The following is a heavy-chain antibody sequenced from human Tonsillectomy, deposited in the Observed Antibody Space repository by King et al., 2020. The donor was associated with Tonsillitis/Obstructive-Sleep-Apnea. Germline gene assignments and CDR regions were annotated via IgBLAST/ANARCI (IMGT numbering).Heavy chain of an antibody. CDR2: ISNDGSNK. J-gene: IGHJ3*02. V-gene: IGHV3-30*04. D-gene: IGHD3-10*01. CDR3: ARDYRGDRGGFDI. CDR1: GFTFSSYV. Sequence: VQLVESGGGVVQPGRSLRLSCAASGFTFSSYVIHWVRQGPGKGLEWVEVISNDGSNKYYADSVKGRFTISRDNSKSTLWLQMNSLRAEDTAVYYCARDYRGDRGGFDIWGQGTMVTVSS.